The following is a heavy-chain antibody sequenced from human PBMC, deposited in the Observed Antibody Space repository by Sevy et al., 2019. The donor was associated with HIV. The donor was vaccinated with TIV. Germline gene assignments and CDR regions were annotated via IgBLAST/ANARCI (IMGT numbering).Heavy chain of an antibody. Sequence: GGSLRLSCAASGFTFSSYWMSWVRQAPGKGLEWVANIKQDGSEKYYVDSVKGRFTISRDNAKNSLYLQMNSLRAEDTAVYYCARDLPYCSGGSCATDPLYYWGQGTLVTVSS. CDR1: GFTFSSYW. CDR2: IKQDGSEK. J-gene: IGHJ4*02. V-gene: IGHV3-7*03. D-gene: IGHD2-15*01. CDR3: ARDLPYCSGGSCATDPLYY.